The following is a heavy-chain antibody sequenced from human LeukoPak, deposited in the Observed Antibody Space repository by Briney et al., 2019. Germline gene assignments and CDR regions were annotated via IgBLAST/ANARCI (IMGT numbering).Heavy chain of an antibody. CDR2: INSDGSST. V-gene: IGHV3-74*01. CDR1: GFTFSSYG. D-gene: IGHD6-19*01. Sequence: GRSLRLSCAASGFTFSSYGMHWVRQAPGKGLVWVSRINSDGSSTSYADSVKGRFTISRDNAKNTLYLQMNSLRAEDTAVYYCARDSESSGWYKYYYYYYGMDVWGKGTTVTVSS. CDR3: ARDSESSGWYKYYYYYYGMDV. J-gene: IGHJ6*04.